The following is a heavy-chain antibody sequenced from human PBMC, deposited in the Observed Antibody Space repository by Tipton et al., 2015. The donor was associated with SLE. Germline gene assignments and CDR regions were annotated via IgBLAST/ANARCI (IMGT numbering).Heavy chain of an antibody. CDR3: ARGAQGGWDIVVLPPHDI. CDR2: IWHDGSAE. V-gene: IGHV3-33*08. Sequence: LSLTCSASGFNFNSFGTHWVRQAPGKGLEWVALIWHDGSAEYYADSVKGRFTISRDNSKNTLYLQMNSLRAEDTAVYYCARGAQGGWDIVVLPPHDIWGQGTMVTVFS. CDR1: GFNFNSFG. D-gene: IGHD2-2*01. J-gene: IGHJ3*02.